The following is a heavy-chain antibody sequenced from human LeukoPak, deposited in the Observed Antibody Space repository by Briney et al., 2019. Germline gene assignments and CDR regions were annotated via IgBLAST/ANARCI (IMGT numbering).Heavy chain of an antibody. V-gene: IGHV4-59*01. CDR1: GGSINNYY. D-gene: IGHD3-10*01. Sequence: SETLSLTCTVSGGSINNYYWSWIRQPPGKGLEYIGYIYHSGSTNYNPSLKSLVTISVDTSKNHFSLKLSSVTAADTAVYYFSRMYYRSPYCFDHWGQGTLVTV. CDR2: IYHSGST. CDR3: SRMYYRSPYCFDH. J-gene: IGHJ4*02.